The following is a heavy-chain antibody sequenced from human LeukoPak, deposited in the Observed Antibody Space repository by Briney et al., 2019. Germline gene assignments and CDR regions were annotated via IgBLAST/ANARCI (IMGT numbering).Heavy chain of an antibody. V-gene: IGHV3-13*04. J-gene: IGHJ4*02. CDR2: IGAGGDT. Sequence: HTGGSLRLSCAASGFTFSTYDFHWVRQAAGKGLEWVSAIGAGGDTYYPGSVRGRFTISRENAKNFLYLQMNRLSAGDTAVYYCVREGLDYYDRSPAHFAYWGQGTLVTVSS. CDR3: VREGLDYYDRSPAHFAY. D-gene: IGHD3-22*01. CDR1: GFTFSTYD.